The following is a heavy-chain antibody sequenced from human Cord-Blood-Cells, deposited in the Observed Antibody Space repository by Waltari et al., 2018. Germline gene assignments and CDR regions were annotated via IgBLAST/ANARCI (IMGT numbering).Heavy chain of an antibody. D-gene: IGHD7-27*01. CDR2: INHSGST. J-gene: IGHJ4*02. CDR3: ARGLNPGVYFDY. V-gene: IGHV4-34*01. CDR1: GGSFSGYY. Sequence: QVQLQQWGAGLLKPSETLSLTCAVYGGSFSGYYWSWIRQPPGKGLEWIGEINHSGSTNYNPSLKSRVTISVDTSMNQFSLKLSSVTAADTAVYYCARGLNPGVYFDYWGQGTLVTVSS.